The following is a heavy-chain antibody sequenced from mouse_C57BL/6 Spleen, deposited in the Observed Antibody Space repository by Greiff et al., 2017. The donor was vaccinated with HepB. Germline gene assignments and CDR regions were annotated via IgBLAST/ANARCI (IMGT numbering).Heavy chain of an antibody. CDR2: INPGSGGT. V-gene: IGHV1-54*01. Sequence: VQLQQSGAELVRPGTSVKVSCKASGYAFTNYLIEWVKQRPGQGLEWIGVINPGSGGTNYNEKFKGKATLTADKSYSTTYMQLSSLTSEDSAVYFCARGGEGFAYWGQGTLVTVSA. CDR1: GYAFTNYL. CDR3: ARGGEGFAY. J-gene: IGHJ3*01.